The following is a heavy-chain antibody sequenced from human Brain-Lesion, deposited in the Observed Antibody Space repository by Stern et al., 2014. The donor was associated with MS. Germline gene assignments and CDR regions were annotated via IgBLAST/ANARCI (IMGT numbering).Heavy chain of an antibody. V-gene: IGHV1-2*02. CDR3: ARDQRGITIFGVVTDFYYLGMDV. CDR1: GYIFTGYY. J-gene: IGHJ6*02. D-gene: IGHD3-3*01. Sequence: VQLVESGAEVKKPGASVKVSCKTSGYIFTGYYIHWVRQAPGQGLEWMAWINPNTGGTKYAQKFQGRITMSRDNSISTPSAELSSLTSDDTAVYYCARDQRGITIFGVVTDFYYLGMDVWGQGTTVTVSS. CDR2: INPNTGGT.